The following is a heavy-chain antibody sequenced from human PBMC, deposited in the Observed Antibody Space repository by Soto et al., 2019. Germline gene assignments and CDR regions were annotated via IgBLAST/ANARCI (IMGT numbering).Heavy chain of an antibody. CDR3: ARDRGNVDTAMVGVFDY. J-gene: IGHJ4*02. Sequence: QVQLVQSGAEVKKPGSSVKVSCKASGGTFSSYAIIWVRQAPGQGLEWMGGIIPIFGTANYAQKFQGRVTITADKSTSTAYMELSSLRSEDTAVYYCARDRGNVDTAMVGVFDYWGQGTLVTVSS. V-gene: IGHV1-69*06. CDR1: GGTFSSYA. CDR2: IIPIFGTA. D-gene: IGHD5-18*01.